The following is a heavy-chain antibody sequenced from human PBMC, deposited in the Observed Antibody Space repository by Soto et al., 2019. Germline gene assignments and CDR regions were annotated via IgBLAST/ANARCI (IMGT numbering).Heavy chain of an antibody. CDR2: ISWNSGSI. CDR3: AKGFEYSSTHYFDY. V-gene: IGHV3-9*01. CDR1: GFTFDDYA. Sequence: GGSLRLSCAASGFTFDDYAMHWVRQAPGKGLEWVSGISWNSGSIGYADSVKGRFTISRDNAKNSLYLQMNSLRAEDTALYYCAKGFEYSSTHYFDYWGQGTLVTVSS. D-gene: IGHD6-6*01. J-gene: IGHJ4*02.